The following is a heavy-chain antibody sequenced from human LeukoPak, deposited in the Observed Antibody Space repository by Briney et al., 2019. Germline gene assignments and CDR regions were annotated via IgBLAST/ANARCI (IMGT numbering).Heavy chain of an antibody. CDR3: ARDRAGVYYYYGMDV. J-gene: IGHJ6*02. CDR2: IWYDGSNK. V-gene: IGHV3-33*01. CDR1: GFTFSSYG. D-gene: IGHD2-21*01. Sequence: PGRSLRLSCAASGFTFSSYGMHWVRQAPGKGLEWVAVIWYDGSNKYYADSVKGRFTISRDNSKYTLYLQMNSLRAEDTAVYYCARDRAGVYYYYGMDVWGQGTTVTVSS.